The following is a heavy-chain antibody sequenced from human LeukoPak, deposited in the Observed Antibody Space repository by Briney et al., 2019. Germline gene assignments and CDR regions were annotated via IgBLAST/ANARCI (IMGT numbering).Heavy chain of an antibody. CDR2: IKQDGSDE. D-gene: IGHD2-8*02. Sequence: GGSLRLACAASGFSFSSHRMSWVRQAPGKGLEWVADIKQDGSDEDYVDSVRGRFTISRDNGKNSVYLQMNRLRVEDTAVYYCARDSTGWQADSFDVWGQGTMVTVSS. V-gene: IGHV3-7*01. CDR1: GFSFSSHR. J-gene: IGHJ3*01. CDR3: ARDSTGWQADSFDV.